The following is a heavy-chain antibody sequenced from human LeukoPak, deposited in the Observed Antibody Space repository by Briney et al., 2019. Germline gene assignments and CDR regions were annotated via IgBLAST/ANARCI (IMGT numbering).Heavy chain of an antibody. CDR1: GLTFNNAW. D-gene: IGHD2-15*01. V-gene: IGHV3-15*01. CDR3: STGGGRHDY. J-gene: IGHJ4*02. CDR2: IRSRSAGGTT. Sequence: GGSLRLSCAASGLTFNNAWMSWVRQAPGKGLEWVGRIRSRSAGGTTDYGAPVKGRFTISRDDSKNTLYLQMNSLKTEDTAVYYCSTGGGRHDYWGQGTLVTVSS.